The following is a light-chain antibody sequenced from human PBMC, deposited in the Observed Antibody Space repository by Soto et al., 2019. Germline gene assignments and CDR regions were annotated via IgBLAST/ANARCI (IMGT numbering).Light chain of an antibody. J-gene: IGLJ1*01. CDR2: END. Sequence: SVLTQPPSVSAAPGRKGTICRPGKSSNIGKYYVSWHQQLPGTAPKLLIYENDKRPSGIPDRFSGSKSGTSATLGITGLQTGDEADYYCGTWDSSLTTFVFGTGTKVTVL. V-gene: IGLV1-51*02. CDR3: GTWDSSLTTFV. CDR1: SSNIGKYY.